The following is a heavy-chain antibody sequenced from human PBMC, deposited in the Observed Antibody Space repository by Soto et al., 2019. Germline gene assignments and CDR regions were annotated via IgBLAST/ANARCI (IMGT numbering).Heavy chain of an antibody. J-gene: IGHJ4*02. CDR3: ARERREKIHDGYDIDY. V-gene: IGHV4-4*07. CDR1: GDSISDYY. CDR2: IYTTGST. Sequence: SETLSLTCTVSGDSISDYYWSWIRQPAGKGLEWIGRIYTTGSTDYNPSLKSRVTISIDMSKNQFSLKLTSMNAADTAVYYCARERREKIHDGYDIDYWGQGTLVTVSS. D-gene: IGHD5-12*01.